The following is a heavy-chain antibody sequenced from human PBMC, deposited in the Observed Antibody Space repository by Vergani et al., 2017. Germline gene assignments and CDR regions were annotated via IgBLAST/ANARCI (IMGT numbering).Heavy chain of an antibody. CDR3: ARDLRYSGYDWVPGYYYYGMDV. Sequence: QVQLVQSGAEVGKPGASVKVSCKASGYTFTSYAMNWVRQAPGQGLEWMGWINTNTGNPTYAQGFTGRFVFSLDTSVSTAYLQISSLKAEDTAVYYCARDLRYSGYDWVPGYYYYGMDVWGQGTTVTVSS. CDR2: INTNTGNP. J-gene: IGHJ6*02. D-gene: IGHD5-12*01. CDR1: GYTFTSYA. V-gene: IGHV7-4-1*02.